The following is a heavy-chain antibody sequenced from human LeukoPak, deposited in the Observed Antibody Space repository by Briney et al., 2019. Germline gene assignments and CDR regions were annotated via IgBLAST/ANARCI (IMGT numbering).Heavy chain of an antibody. CDR2: IYYSGST. CDR1: GGSISSGGYY. Sequence: SQTLSLTCNVTGGSISSGGYYWSWIRQQPGKGLEWIGYIYYSGSTYYNPSLKSRVTISVDTSKSQLSLKLSSVTAADTAVYYCAGAVEMATINAFDIWGQGTMVTVSS. CDR3: AGAVEMATINAFDI. D-gene: IGHD5-12*01. V-gene: IGHV4-31*03. J-gene: IGHJ3*02.